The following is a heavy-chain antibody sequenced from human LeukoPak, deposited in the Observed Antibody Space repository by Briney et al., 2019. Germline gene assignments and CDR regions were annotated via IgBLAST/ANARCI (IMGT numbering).Heavy chain of an antibody. CDR3: AKDFNAADGTGFHY. D-gene: IGHD6-13*01. CDR2: IRYDGINK. Sequence: PGGSLRLSCAASGFTFSSYGMHWVRQAPGKGLEWVAFIRYDGINKHYADSVKGRFAFSRDNSKNTVHLQMNSLRPEDTAVYYCAKDFNAADGTGFHYWGQGTLVTVSS. V-gene: IGHV3-30*02. CDR1: GFTFSSYG. J-gene: IGHJ4*02.